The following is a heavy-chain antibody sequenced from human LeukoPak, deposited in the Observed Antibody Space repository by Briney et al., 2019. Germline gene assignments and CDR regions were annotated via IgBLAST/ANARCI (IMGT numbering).Heavy chain of an antibody. CDR1: ELTLSDNY. CDR2: IYAGGST. V-gene: IGHV3-53*05. D-gene: IGHD6-13*01. Sequence: PGGSLRLSCAASELTLSDNYMSWIRQAPGRGLEWVSFIYAGGSTYYADSVRGRFIMSRDNSKNTVYLQMNSLRSDDTAVYYCARVKQQLRSPMVGGYYYYMDVWGKGTTVTVSS. CDR3: ARVKQQLRSPMVGGYYYYMDV. J-gene: IGHJ6*03.